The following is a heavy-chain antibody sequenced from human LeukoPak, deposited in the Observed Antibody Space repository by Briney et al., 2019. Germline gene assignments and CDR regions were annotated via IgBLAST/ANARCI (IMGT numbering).Heavy chain of an antibody. Sequence: APVKVSCKASGGTFSSYAISWVRQAPGQGLEWMGRIIPIFGIANYAQKFQGSVTITADKSTSTAYMELSSLRSEDTAVYYCASFSATVVTGSYWGQGTLVTVSS. D-gene: IGHD4-23*01. CDR2: IIPIFGIA. V-gene: IGHV1-69*04. CDR1: GGTFSSYA. J-gene: IGHJ4*02. CDR3: ASFSATVVTGSY.